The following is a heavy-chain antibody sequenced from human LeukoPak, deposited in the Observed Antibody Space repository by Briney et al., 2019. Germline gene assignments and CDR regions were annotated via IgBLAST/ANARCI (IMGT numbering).Heavy chain of an antibody. CDR3: AKDRSKGYYGDELDF. J-gene: IGHJ4*02. D-gene: IGHD4-17*01. V-gene: IGHV3-30*02. Sequence: GGSLRLSCAASGFTFSSYGMHWVRQAPGKGLQWVAFIKYDGSNKYYADSVKGRYTISRDNSKNTLYLQMNSLRAEDTAVYYCAKDRSKGYYGDELDFWGQGTLVTVSS. CDR1: GFTFSSYG. CDR2: IKYDGSNK.